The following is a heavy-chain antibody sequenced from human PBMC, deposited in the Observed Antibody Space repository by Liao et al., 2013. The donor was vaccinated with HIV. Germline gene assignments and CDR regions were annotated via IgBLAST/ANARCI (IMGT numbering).Heavy chain of an antibody. V-gene: IGHV4-61*02. Sequence: QVRLQESGPGLVKPSQTLSLTCTVSGDLIRRDNYYWTWIRQPAGKGLEWIGHIYTGMSTTGTTNYNPSLKSRVSISADTSSNHVSLKLTSVTAADTAVYYCARSSYYDFWSGHYYYYYYMDVWGKGTTVTVSS. CDR3: ARSSYYDFWSGHYYYYYYMDV. D-gene: IGHD3-3*01. J-gene: IGHJ6*03. CDR2: IYTGMSTTGTT. CDR1: GDLIRRDNYY.